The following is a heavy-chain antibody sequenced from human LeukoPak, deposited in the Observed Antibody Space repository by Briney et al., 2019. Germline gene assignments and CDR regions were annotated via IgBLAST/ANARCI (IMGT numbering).Heavy chain of an antibody. Sequence: GGSLRLSCAASGFTFSTYWMHWVRQAPGTGLVWVSRISSDGTNTYYADSVKGRFSVSRDNAKNTLYLQMNSLRAEDTAVYYCARVYYYYYMDVWGKGTTVAVSS. V-gene: IGHV3-74*01. CDR3: ARVYYYYYMDV. CDR1: GFTFSTYW. J-gene: IGHJ6*03. CDR2: ISSDGTNT.